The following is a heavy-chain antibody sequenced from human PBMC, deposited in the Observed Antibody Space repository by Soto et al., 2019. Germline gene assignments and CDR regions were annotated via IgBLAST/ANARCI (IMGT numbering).Heavy chain of an antibody. V-gene: IGHV3-23*01. CDR2: ISGSGGST. CDR1: GFTFSSYA. Sequence: GGSLRLSCAASGFTFSSYAMSWVRQAPGKGLEWVSAISGSGGSTYYADSVKGRFTISRDNSKNTLYLQMNSLRAEDTAVYYCAKDGVTMVRGVRHESDYWGQGTLVTVSS. D-gene: IGHD3-10*01. CDR3: AKDGVTMVRGVRHESDY. J-gene: IGHJ4*02.